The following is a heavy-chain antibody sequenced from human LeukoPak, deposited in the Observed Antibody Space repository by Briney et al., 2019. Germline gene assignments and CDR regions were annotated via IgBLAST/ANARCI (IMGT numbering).Heavy chain of an antibody. V-gene: IGHV1-18*01. J-gene: IGHJ4*02. CDR3: ARDLTYLSARAKEFDY. Sequence: ASVKVSCKASGYTFTSYDINWVRQATGQGLEWMGWISAYNGNTNYAQKLQGRVTMTTDTSTSTAYMELRSLRSDDTAVYYCARDLTYLSARAKEFDYWGQGTLVTVSS. CDR2: ISAYNGNT. D-gene: IGHD2-2*02. CDR1: GYTFTSYD.